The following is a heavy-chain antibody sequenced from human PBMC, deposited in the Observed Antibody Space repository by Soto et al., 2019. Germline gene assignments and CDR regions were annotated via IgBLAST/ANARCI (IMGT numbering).Heavy chain of an antibody. J-gene: IGHJ6*02. V-gene: IGHV4-31*03. CDR1: GGSISSGGYY. D-gene: IGHD2-2*02. Sequence: PSETLSLTCTVSGGSISSGGYYWSWIRQPPGKGLEWIGYIYYSGSTYYNPSLKSRVTISVDTSKNQFSLKLGSVTAADTAVYYCARERDRYCSSTSCYMHYGMDVWGQGTTVTVSS. CDR3: ARERDRYCSSTSCYMHYGMDV. CDR2: IYYSGST.